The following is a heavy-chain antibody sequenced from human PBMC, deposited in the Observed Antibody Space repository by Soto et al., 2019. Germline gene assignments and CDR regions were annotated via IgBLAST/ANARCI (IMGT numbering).Heavy chain of an antibody. Sequence: EVQLLESGGGLVQPGGSLRFSCAASGFTFSSYVMSWVRQAPGKGLEWVSAISGSGGRTYYAESVKGRFTVSRDNSKKTLYLQMNSLRAEDTAVYYCAGSSSWYSFDYWGQGALVTVSS. CDR3: AGSSSWYSFDY. V-gene: IGHV3-23*01. CDR2: ISGSGGRT. J-gene: IGHJ4*02. CDR1: GFTFSSYV. D-gene: IGHD6-13*01.